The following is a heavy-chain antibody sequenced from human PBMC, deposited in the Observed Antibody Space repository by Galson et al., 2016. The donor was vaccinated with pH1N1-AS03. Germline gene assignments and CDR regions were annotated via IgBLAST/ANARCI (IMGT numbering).Heavy chain of an antibody. CDR3: ARSVQYSFDY. Sequence: SLRLSCAASGFSFNVYSMNWVRQAPGKGLEWISYMTSDMRTIKYADSVKGRFTISRDNARNSLFLQINSLRDEDTAIYYCARSVQYSFDYWGQGILVTVSS. V-gene: IGHV3-48*02. D-gene: IGHD5/OR15-5a*01. J-gene: IGHJ4*02. CDR2: MTSDMRTI. CDR1: GFSFNVYS.